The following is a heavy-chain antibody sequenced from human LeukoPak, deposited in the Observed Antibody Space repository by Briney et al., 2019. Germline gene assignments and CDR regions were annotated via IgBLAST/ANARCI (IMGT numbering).Heavy chain of an antibody. Sequence: SETLSLTCAVYGGSFSGYSWTWIRQPPGRGLEWIGEIDHSGSANYNPSLKNRVTVSVDRSKSQFSLKLSSVTAADTAVFYCARGPMRGWFDPWGQGTLVTVSS. J-gene: IGHJ5*02. CDR1: GGSFSGYS. CDR2: IDHSGSA. V-gene: IGHV4-34*01. CDR3: ARGPMRGWFDP.